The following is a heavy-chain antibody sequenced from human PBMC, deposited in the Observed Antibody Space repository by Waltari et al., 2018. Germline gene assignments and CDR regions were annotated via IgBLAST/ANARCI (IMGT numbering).Heavy chain of an antibody. CDR1: GGTFSSYA. CDR3: ARDLKGIAAAGTDWFDP. Sequence: QVQLVQSGAEVKKPGSSVKVSCKASGGTFSSYAISWVRQAPGQGLEWMGRIIPSFGTANYAQKFQGRVTITADKSTSTAYMELSSLRSEDTAVYYGARDLKGIAAAGTDWFDPWGQGTLVTVSS. CDR2: IIPSFGTA. D-gene: IGHD6-13*01. J-gene: IGHJ5*02. V-gene: IGHV1-69*08.